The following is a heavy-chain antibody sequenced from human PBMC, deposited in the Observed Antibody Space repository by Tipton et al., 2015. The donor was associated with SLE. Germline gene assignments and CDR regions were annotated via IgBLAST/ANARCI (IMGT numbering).Heavy chain of an antibody. D-gene: IGHD2-21*01. CDR1: GFTFSSYW. J-gene: IGHJ6*02. V-gene: IGHV3-7*01. CDR2: IKQDGSEK. Sequence: GSLRLSCAASGFTFSSYWMSWVRQAPGKGLGWVANIKQDGSEKYYVDSVKGRFTISRDNAKNSLYLQMNSLRAEDTAVYYCATDLWYYYYGMEVWGQGSTVPASS. CDR3: ATDLWYYYYGMEV.